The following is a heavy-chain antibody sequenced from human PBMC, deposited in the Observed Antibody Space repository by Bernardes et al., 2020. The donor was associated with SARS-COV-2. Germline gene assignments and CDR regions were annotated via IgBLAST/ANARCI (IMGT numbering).Heavy chain of an antibody. D-gene: IGHD6-25*01. CDR1: GFPFSTYW. CDR3: ARGASSGYRIDY. CDR2: MDSKGSTI. Sequence: GGSLRLSCAASGFPFSTYWMHWVRQDPGKGLVWVSRMDSKGSTIDYADSVRGRFTISRNNAKNTLWLQMNSLRDEDTAMYYCARGASSGYRIDYWGPGTLVTVSS. J-gene: IGHJ4*02. V-gene: IGHV3-74*01.